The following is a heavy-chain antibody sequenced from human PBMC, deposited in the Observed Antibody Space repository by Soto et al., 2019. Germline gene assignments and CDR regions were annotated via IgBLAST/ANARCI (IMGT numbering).Heavy chain of an antibody. D-gene: IGHD6-13*01. Sequence: GGSLRLSCAASGFTFSSYSMNWVRQAPGKGVECVSYISSSSNTIYYADSVKGRLTISRDNAKNSLFLQMNSLRDEDTAVYYCARWVKYEQQLVHYWGQGTLVTVSS. CDR1: GFTFSSYS. J-gene: IGHJ4*02. CDR2: ISSSSNTI. CDR3: ARWVKYEQQLVHY. V-gene: IGHV3-48*02.